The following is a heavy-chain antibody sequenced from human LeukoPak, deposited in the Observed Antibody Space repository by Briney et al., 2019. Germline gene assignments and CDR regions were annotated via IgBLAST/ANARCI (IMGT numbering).Heavy chain of an antibody. J-gene: IGHJ4*02. D-gene: IGHD3-3*01. CDR3: ARADMSTDYTPNDY. V-gene: IGHV1-2*02. CDR2: INPNSGDT. Sequence: GASVKASCKASGCTFTDYYIHWVRQAPGQGLEWMGWINPNSGDTNYAQSFQGRVTMTRDTSISTAYMELSRLRSDDTAVYYRARADMSTDYTPNDYWGQGTLVTVSS. CDR1: GCTFTDYY.